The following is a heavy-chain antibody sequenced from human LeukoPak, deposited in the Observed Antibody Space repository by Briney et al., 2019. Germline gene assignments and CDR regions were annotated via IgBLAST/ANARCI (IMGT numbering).Heavy chain of an antibody. J-gene: IGHJ5*02. CDR1: VASVSRAGY. CDR2: IYNGVNN. Sequence: SETLSLTCTVSVASVSRAGYWSWIRQPPGKGVEWTAHIYNGVNNNHNPSLKSRVTISVDTSKNQFSLRLNSVTAADTAVYYCARSRAFNSGAFDPWGQGSLVTVSS. V-gene: IGHV4-61*08. CDR3: ARSRAFNSGAFDP. D-gene: IGHD1-26*01.